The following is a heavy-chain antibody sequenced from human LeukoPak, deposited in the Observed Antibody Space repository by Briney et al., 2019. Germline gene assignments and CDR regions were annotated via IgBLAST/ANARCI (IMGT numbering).Heavy chain of an antibody. CDR1: GFTFSRYG. V-gene: IGHV3-48*01. Sequence: PGGSLRLSCAGSGFTFSRYGFNWVRQAPGKGLEWVSYITSSSSTIYYAESVKGRSTISRDNAKNSLYLQMNSLRAEDTAVYYCARDAGGEDFWSGYYTGYFDYWGQGTLVTVSS. J-gene: IGHJ4*02. D-gene: IGHD3-3*01. CDR2: ITSSSSTI. CDR3: ARDAGGEDFWSGYYTGYFDY.